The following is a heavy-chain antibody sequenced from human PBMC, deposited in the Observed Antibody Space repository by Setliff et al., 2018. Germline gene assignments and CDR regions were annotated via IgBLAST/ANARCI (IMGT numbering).Heavy chain of an antibody. D-gene: IGHD6-6*01. CDR3: ARGRNVAARLLDS. V-gene: IGHV4-61*10. Sequence: SETLSLTCIVSGESIDSVATGNHYWNWIRQPVGKGLEWIGEINHNGNTNYSPSLKSRVTISVDTSKNQFSLKVHSVTAADTAVYYCARGRNVAARLLDSWGQGARVTVSS. J-gene: IGHJ4*02. CDR2: INHNGNT. CDR1: GESIDSVATGNHY.